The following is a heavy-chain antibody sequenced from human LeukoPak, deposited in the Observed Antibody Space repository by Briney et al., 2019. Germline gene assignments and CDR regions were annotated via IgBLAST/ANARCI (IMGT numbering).Heavy chain of an antibody. CDR1: GFSFNSFA. CDR2: ISGSGGTT. Sequence: GGSLRLSCAASGFSFNSFAMSWVRQAPGKGLEWVSGISGSGGTTYYADSVKGRFTISRDNSKNSLSLQVSSLRAEDTAVYYCAKTNGYYSDWGQGTLVTVSS. V-gene: IGHV3-23*01. CDR3: AKTNGYYSD. J-gene: IGHJ4*02. D-gene: IGHD3-22*01.